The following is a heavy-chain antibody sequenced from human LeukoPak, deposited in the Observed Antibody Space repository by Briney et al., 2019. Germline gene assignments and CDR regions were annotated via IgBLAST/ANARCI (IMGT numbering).Heavy chain of an antibody. J-gene: IGHJ4*02. CDR1: GFPFSDYY. CDR3: ARVVHYGSGPAVG. V-gene: IGHV3-11*01. CDR2: ISSSGDTI. Sequence: GGSLRLSCAASGFPFSDYYMSWIRQAPGKGLEWVSYISSSGDTIYYADFVKGRFTISRDNAKNSVHLQMNSLRAEDTAVYYCARVVHYGSGPAVGWGQGTLVTVSS. D-gene: IGHD3-10*01.